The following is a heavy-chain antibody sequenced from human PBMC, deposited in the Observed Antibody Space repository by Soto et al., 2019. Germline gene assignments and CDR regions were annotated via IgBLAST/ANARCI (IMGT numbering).Heavy chain of an antibody. J-gene: IGHJ4*02. V-gene: IGHV4-34*01. D-gene: IGHD3-16*01. CDR2: INRRGST. CDR3: ARAWGGVPDF. Sequence: QVQLQQWGAGLLKPSETLSLTCAVYGGSFSTYYWSWIRQPPGKGLECSGDINRRGSTNYNPSLXSXVXIXXDTSKNQFSLKLSSVTAADTAVYYCARAWGGVPDFWGQGTLVTVSS. CDR1: GGSFSTYY.